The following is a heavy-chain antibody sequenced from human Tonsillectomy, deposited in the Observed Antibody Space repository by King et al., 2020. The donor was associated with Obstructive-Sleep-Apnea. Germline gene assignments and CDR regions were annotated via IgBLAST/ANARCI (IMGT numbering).Heavy chain of an antibody. CDR1: GFTLSRYW. J-gene: IGHJ4*02. Sequence: VQLVESGGGLVQPGGSLRVSCAASGFTLSRYWMSWVRQAPGKGLEWVATINQDGSEKYYVDSVEGRFTISRDNAKNSLSLPMNSLRAEDTAMYFCAGALSDDPIDYWGQGTLVTVSS. V-gene: IGHV3-7*01. CDR3: AGALSDDPIDY. CDR2: INQDGSEK.